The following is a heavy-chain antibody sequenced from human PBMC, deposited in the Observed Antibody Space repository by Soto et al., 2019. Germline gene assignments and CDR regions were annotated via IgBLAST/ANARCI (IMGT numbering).Heavy chain of an antibody. D-gene: IGHD1-26*01. CDR1: RFTFSSYA. V-gene: IGHV3-30-3*01. Sequence: EGSLRLSCAASRFTFSSYAMHWVRQAPGKGLEWVAVISYDGSNKDYADSVKGRFTISRDNSKNTLYLQMNSLRAEDTAVYYCARSMAGELLDWGQGTLVTVSS. CDR3: ARSMAGELLD. J-gene: IGHJ4*02. CDR2: ISYDGSNK.